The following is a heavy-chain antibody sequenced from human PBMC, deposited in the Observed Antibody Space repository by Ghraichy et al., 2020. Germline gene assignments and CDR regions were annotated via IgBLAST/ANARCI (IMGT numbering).Heavy chain of an antibody. J-gene: IGHJ4*02. CDR3: ARGAHDYAFDF. V-gene: IGHV4-30-2*06. Sequence: SETLSLTCAVSGDVIGAGGYSWSWIRQSPGKGLEWVGYTFHDGTTRLNPSLQNRVPILVDKSTNQFSLNLSSLTAADTAVYYCARGAHDYAFDFWGQGAPVTVTS. CDR1: GDVIGAGGYS. D-gene: IGHD4-17*01. CDR2: TFHDGTT.